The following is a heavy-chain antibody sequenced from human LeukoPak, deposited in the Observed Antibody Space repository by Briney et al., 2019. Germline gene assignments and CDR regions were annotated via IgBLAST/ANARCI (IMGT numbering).Heavy chain of an antibody. D-gene: IGHD2-2*01. Sequence: GASLRLSCAASGFTFSSYAMSWVRQAPGKGLEWVSAISGSGGSTYYADSVKGRFTISRDNSKNTLYLQMNSLRAEDTAVYYCATPGGYQLLSWFDPWGQGTLVTVSS. CDR3: ATPGGYQLLSWFDP. CDR2: ISGSGGST. CDR1: GFTFSSYA. V-gene: IGHV3-23*01. J-gene: IGHJ5*02.